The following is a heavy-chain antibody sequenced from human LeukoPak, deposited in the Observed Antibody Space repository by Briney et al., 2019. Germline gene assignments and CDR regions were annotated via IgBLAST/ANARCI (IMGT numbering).Heavy chain of an antibody. D-gene: IGHD1-26*01. CDR3: ARSAPGSYINAFDI. V-gene: IGHV3-66*01. Sequence: PGGSLRLSCAASGFTVSSNYMSWVRQAPGKGLEWVSVIYSGGSTYYADSVKGRFTISRDNSKNTLYLQMNSLRAEDTAVYYRARSAPGSYINAFDIWGQGTMVTVSS. CDR1: GFTVSSNY. CDR2: IYSGGST. J-gene: IGHJ3*02.